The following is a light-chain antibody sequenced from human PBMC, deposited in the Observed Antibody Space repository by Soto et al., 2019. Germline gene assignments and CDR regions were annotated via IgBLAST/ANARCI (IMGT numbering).Light chain of an antibody. V-gene: IGKV4-1*01. CDR2: WAS. J-gene: IGKJ4*01. Sequence: DIVMTQSPDSLAVSLGERATINCKSSQSVLYSSDNKNYLAWYQQKAGQPPKLLIYWASTREYGVPDRFSGSGSGTDFTLSISSLQAEDVAVYYCQQHYSTPLTFGGGTKVEIK. CDR1: QSVLYSSDNKNY. CDR3: QQHYSTPLT.